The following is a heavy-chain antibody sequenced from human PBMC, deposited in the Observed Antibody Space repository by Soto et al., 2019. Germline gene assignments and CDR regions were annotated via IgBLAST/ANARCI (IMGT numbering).Heavy chain of an antibody. CDR1: GGSISSSNSY. V-gene: IGHV4-39*02. D-gene: IGHD6-25*01. CDR3: GRRGPGYGSGWPFDY. Sequence: SETLSLTCTVSGGSISSSNSYWAWIRQAPGKGLEWIGSIYYTGSMYYNPSLRSRVTISVDTSKNHFSLRLTSVTAADTAVYYCGRRGPGYGSGWPFDYGAQETLVTVSS. J-gene: IGHJ4*02. CDR2: IYYTGSM.